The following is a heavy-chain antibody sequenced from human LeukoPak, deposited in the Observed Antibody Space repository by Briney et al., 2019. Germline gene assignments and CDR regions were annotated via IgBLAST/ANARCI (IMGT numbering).Heavy chain of an antibody. V-gene: IGHV3-64*01. Sequence: GGSLRLSCAASGFTFNNYAMHWVRQAPGKGLEYVSAISPNGGRTHYAKSVKGRFTISRDNSKNTLFLQMGSLRAEDMAVYYCAKTKDPYSSGWMDAFDIWGQGTMVTVSS. CDR2: ISPNGGRT. J-gene: IGHJ3*02. CDR3: AKTKDPYSSGWMDAFDI. D-gene: IGHD6-19*01. CDR1: GFTFNNYA.